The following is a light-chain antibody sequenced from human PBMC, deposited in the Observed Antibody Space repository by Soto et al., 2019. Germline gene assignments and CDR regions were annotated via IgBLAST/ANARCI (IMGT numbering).Light chain of an antibody. CDR3: QQYGSSPPT. CDR2: GAS. CDR1: QSVSSY. J-gene: IGKJ1*01. V-gene: IGKV3-20*01. Sequence: EIVLTQSPGTLSLSPGERATLSCWASQSVSSYLAWYQHKPGQAPRLLIYGASSRATGIPDRFSGSGSGTDFTLTISRLEPEDFAVYYCQQYGSSPPTFGQGTKVDIK.